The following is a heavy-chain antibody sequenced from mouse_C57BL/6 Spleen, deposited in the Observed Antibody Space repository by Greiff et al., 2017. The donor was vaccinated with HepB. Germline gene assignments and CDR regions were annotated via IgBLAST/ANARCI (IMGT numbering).Heavy chain of an antibody. D-gene: IGHD2-5*01. J-gene: IGHJ3*01. V-gene: IGHV1-15*01. CDR2: IDPETGGT. CDR3: TRSAYYSNYGAY. CDR1: GYTFTDYE. Sequence: QVQLQQSGAELVRPGASVTLSCKASGYTFTDYEMHWVKQTPVHGLEWIGAIDPETGGTAYNQKFKGKAILTADKSSSTAYMELRSLTSEESAVYYCTRSAYYSNYGAYWGQGTLVTVSA.